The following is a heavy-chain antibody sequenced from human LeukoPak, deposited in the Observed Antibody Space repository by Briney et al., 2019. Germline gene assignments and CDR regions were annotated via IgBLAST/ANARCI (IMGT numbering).Heavy chain of an antibody. D-gene: IGHD5-12*01. CDR2: IIPLFGTT. J-gene: IGHJ4*02. Sequence: GASVKVSCKASGGTFRNHAFTWVRQAPGQGLEWMGRIIPLFGTTHYAQMFQGRLTITTDESTSTAYMELSSLRSEDTAVYYCARDGHSGYDFIYWGQGTLVTVSS. V-gene: IGHV1-69*05. CDR1: GGTFRNHA. CDR3: ARDGHSGYDFIY.